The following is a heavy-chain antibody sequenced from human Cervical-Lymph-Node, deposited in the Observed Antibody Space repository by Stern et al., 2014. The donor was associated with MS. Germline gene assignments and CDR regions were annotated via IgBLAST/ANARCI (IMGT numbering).Heavy chain of an antibody. J-gene: IGHJ5*02. V-gene: IGHV1-69*04. Sequence: QVQLVQSGAEVKKPGSSVKVSCKASGVTFSSYAIRWVRQAPGQGLAWMGSITPILGIANYAQKFQGRVTITADKSASTAYMELSSLRSEDTAVYYCARDEYGSSSTRWFDPWGQGTLVTVSS. D-gene: IGHD6-6*01. CDR3: ARDEYGSSSTRWFDP. CDR1: GVTFSSYA. CDR2: ITPILGIA.